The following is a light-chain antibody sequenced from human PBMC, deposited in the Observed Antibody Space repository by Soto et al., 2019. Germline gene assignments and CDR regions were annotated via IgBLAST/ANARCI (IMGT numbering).Light chain of an antibody. CDR1: SSDVGGYNY. CDR3: SSYTSSTTLNVV. Sequence: QSALTQPASVSGSPGQSITISCTGTSSDVGGYNYVSWYQQHPGKAPKLMIYGVTNRPSGVSNRFSGSKSGNTGSLTISGLQAEDEADYHCSSYTSSTTLNVVFGGGTKVTVL. CDR2: GVT. V-gene: IGLV2-14*01. J-gene: IGLJ2*01.